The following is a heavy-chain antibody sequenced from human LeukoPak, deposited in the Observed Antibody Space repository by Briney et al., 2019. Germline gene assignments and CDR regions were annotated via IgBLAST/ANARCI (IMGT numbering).Heavy chain of an antibody. J-gene: IGHJ4*02. D-gene: IGHD4-17*01. CDR1: GFTFSTYW. CDR2: INGDGTST. Sequence: GGSLRLSCAASGFTFSTYWMHWVRQAPGKGLLWVSRINGDGTSTKYADSVKGRFTTSRDNARHTLYLQMNSLRAEDTAVYYCARASTTVPNLLDYWGQGTLVTVSS. CDR3: ARASTTVPNLLDY. V-gene: IGHV3-74*03.